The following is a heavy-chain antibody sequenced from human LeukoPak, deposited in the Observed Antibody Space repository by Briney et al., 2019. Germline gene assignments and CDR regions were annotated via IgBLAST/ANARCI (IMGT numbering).Heavy chain of an antibody. CDR3: ARGGLWSLDY. D-gene: IGHD5-18*01. CDR2: INHSGST. Sequence: SETLSLTCAVYGGSFSGYYWSWIRQPPGKGLEWIGEINHSGSTNYNPSLKSRVTISVDTSKNQFSLKLSSVTAADTAVYYCARGGLWSLDYWGQGTLVTVSS. V-gene: IGHV4-34*01. J-gene: IGHJ4*02. CDR1: GGSFSGYY.